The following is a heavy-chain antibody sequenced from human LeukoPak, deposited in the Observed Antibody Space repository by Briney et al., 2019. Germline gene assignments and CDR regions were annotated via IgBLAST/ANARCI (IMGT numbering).Heavy chain of an antibody. Sequence: GESLKISCKGSGYTFTNYYIGWVRRMPGKGLEWMGIISPGDSDARYSPSFQGQVTISADKSISTAYLRWSSLKASDTAIYYCARRYCSSISCNPYFFDYWGQGTLVTVSS. CDR1: GYTFTNYY. J-gene: IGHJ4*02. CDR3: ARRYCSSISCNPYFFDY. V-gene: IGHV5-51*01. CDR2: ISPGDSDA. D-gene: IGHD2-2*01.